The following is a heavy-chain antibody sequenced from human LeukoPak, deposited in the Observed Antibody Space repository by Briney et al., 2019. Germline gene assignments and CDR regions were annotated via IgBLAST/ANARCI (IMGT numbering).Heavy chain of an antibody. D-gene: IGHD3-22*01. CDR1: GYTFTSYG. CDR3: ARGDYDSSGYYYGYYFDY. Sequence: GASVKVSCKASGYTFTSYGISWVRQAPGQGLEWMGWISAYNGNTNCAQKLQGRVTMTTDTSTSTAYMELRSLRSDDTAVYYCARGDYDSSGYYYGYYFDYWGQGTLVTVSS. CDR2: ISAYNGNT. V-gene: IGHV1-18*01. J-gene: IGHJ4*02.